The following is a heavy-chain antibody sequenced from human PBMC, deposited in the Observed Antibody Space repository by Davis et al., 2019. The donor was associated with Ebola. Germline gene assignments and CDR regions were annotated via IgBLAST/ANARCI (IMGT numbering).Heavy chain of an antibody. Sequence: GGSLRLSCTASGFTFGDYAMSWVRQAPGKGLEWVGFVRSKAYGGTTDYAASVEGRFTISRDDSKSIAYLQMNSLKSEDTAVYYCTRTPVSVIFGLDAWGRGTTVAISS. CDR1: GFTFGDYA. D-gene: IGHD3/OR15-3a*01. V-gene: IGHV3-49*04. CDR2: VRSKAYGGTT. CDR3: TRTPVSVIFGLDA. J-gene: IGHJ6*02.